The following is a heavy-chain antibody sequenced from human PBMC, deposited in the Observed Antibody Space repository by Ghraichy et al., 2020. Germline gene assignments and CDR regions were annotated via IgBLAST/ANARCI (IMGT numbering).Heavy chain of an antibody. J-gene: IGHJ4*02. Sequence: ASVKVSCKASGYTFTSYYMHWVRQAPGQGLEWMGIINPTGGSTSYAQKFQGRVTMTRDTSTSTVYMELSSLRSEDTAVYYCARASTMVRGVIFLGGLGYWGQGTLVTVSS. CDR2: INPTGGST. D-gene: IGHD3-10*01. CDR1: GYTFTSYY. CDR3: ARASTMVRGVIFLGGLGY. V-gene: IGHV1-46*01.